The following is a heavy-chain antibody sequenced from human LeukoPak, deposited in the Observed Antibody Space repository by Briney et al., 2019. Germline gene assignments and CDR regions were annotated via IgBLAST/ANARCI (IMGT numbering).Heavy chain of an antibody. CDR3: GRLSRTGISSGWYFFDY. V-gene: IGHV3-72*01. CDR1: GFTFSDHY. J-gene: IGHJ4*02. CDR2: TTNKANSYTT. Sequence: GGSLRLSCAASGFTFSDHYIDWVRQAPGKGLEWVGRTTNKANSYTTKYAVSVKGRFTISRDDSKNSAYLQMSSLKTEDTAVYYCGRLSRTGISSGWYFFDYWGQGTLVTVSS. D-gene: IGHD6-19*01.